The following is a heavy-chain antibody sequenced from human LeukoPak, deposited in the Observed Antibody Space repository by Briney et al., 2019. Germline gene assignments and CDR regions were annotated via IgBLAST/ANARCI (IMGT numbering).Heavy chain of an antibody. Sequence: PSETLSLTCAVSRYSISSGYYWGWIRQPPAKGLEWVGSIYHSGNTYYNPSLKSRVTISLDKSKNQFSLILCSVAAAGTAVYYCAREYCSSTSCYFDYWGQGTLVTVSS. V-gene: IGHV4-38-2*02. CDR1: RYSISSGYY. D-gene: IGHD2-2*01. J-gene: IGHJ4*02. CDR3: AREYCSSTSCYFDY. CDR2: IYHSGNT.